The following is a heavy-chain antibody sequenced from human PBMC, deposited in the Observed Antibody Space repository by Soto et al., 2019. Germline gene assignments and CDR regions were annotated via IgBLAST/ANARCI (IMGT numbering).Heavy chain of an antibody. D-gene: IGHD6-6*01. CDR3: ARASLAARPYYYYGMDV. V-gene: IGHV3-33*01. J-gene: IGHJ6*02. CDR1: GFTFSSYG. CDR2: IWYDGSNK. Sequence: GGSLRLSCAASGFTFSSYGMHWVRQAPGKGLEWVAVIWYDGSNKYYADSVKGRFTISRDNSKNTLYLQMNSLRAEDTAVYYCARASLAARPYYYYGMDVWGQGTTVTVSS.